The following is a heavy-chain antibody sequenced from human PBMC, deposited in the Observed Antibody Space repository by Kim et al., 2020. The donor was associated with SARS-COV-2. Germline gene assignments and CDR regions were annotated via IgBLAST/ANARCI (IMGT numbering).Heavy chain of an antibody. Sequence: GGSLRLSCAASGFTFSNAWMSWVRQAPGKGLEWVGRIKSKTDGGTTDYAAPVKGRFTISRDDSKNTLYLQMNSLKTEDTAVYYCTTESDFWSGPDAFDIWGQGTMVTVSS. CDR3: TTESDFWSGPDAFDI. V-gene: IGHV3-15*01. J-gene: IGHJ3*02. D-gene: IGHD3-3*01. CDR1: GFTFSNAW. CDR2: IKSKTDGGTT.